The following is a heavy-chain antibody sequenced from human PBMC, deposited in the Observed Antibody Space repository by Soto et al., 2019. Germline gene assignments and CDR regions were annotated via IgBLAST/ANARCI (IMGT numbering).Heavy chain of an antibody. Sequence: VQLVQSGAEVKTPGASVKVSCTTYGYSFSYYGINWVRQAPGQGLEWMGWINTYNGNRNFAQKFEDRVTMTTATSTSTAYMELRGLKPDDTAIYYCARDRLRGYDNSGFYSWGQGTLVSVSS. CDR1: GYSFSYYG. CDR2: INTYNGNR. CDR3: ARDRLRGYDNSGFYS. J-gene: IGHJ4*02. D-gene: IGHD3-22*01. V-gene: IGHV1-18*01.